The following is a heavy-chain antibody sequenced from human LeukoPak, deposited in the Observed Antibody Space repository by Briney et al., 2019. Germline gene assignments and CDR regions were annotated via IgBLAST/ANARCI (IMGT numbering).Heavy chain of an antibody. Sequence: GASLQISCKGSGYSFSNYWIGWVRQLPGKGLEWMGIIYPGEYDIRYSPSFQGQVTISADKSISTAYLQCSSLKASDTAMYYCARGRGRQATDAFDIWGQGTMVTVSS. D-gene: IGHD2-15*01. CDR1: GYSFSNYW. CDR2: IYPGEYDI. CDR3: ARGRGRQATDAFDI. V-gene: IGHV5-51*01. J-gene: IGHJ3*02.